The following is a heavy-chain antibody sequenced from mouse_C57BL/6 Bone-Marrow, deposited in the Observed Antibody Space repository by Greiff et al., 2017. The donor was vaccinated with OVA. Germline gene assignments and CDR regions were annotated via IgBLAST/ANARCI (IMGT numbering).Heavy chain of an antibody. CDR3: ARQNLGGLAC. CDR2: ISNGGGST. Sequence: EVKLVESGGGLVQPGGSLKLSCAASGFTFSDYYMYWVRQTPEKRLEWVAYISNGGGSTYYPDTVKGRFTISRDNAKNTLYLQMSRLKSEDTAMYYCARQNLGGLACWGQGTLVTVSA. D-gene: IGHD4-1*01. J-gene: IGHJ3*01. V-gene: IGHV5-12*01. CDR1: GFTFSDYY.